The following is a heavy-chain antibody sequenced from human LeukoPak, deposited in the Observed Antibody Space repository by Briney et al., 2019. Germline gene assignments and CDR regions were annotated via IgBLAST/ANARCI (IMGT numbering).Heavy chain of an antibody. CDR3: AKVRSTEVQTFDY. J-gene: IGHJ4*02. CDR1: GFTFSSYG. Sequence: HPGGSLRLSCAASGFTFSSYGMHWVRQAPGKGLEWVAFIRYDGSNKYYADSVKGRFTISRDNSKNTLYLQMNSLRVEDTAVYYCAKVRSTEVQTFDYWGQGTLVTVSS. V-gene: IGHV3-30*02. D-gene: IGHD1-1*01. CDR2: IRYDGSNK.